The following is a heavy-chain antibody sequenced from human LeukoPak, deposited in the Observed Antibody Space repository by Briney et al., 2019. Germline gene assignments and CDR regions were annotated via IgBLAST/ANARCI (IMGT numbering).Heavy chain of an antibody. V-gene: IGHV5-51*01. CDR2: IYPGASDT. CDR3: ASPEWRDKTGYFGAFDI. CDR1: GSIFTSYW. Sequence: GASLQISGEGSGSIFTSYWIGWVRQLPGKGLEWMGIIYPGASDTRYSPSFQGQVTISADKSISTAYLQWRSLKASDTAMYYCASPEWRDKTGYFGAFDIWGQGTMVTVSS. D-gene: IGHD3-9*01. J-gene: IGHJ3*02.